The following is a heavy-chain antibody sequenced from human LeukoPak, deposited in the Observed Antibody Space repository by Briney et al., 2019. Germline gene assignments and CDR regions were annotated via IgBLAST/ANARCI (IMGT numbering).Heavy chain of an antibody. CDR3: ARLGYYDSSGYYYGAFDI. Sequence: ASETLSLTCTVSGGSISSYYWSWIRQPPGKGLEWIGYIYYSGSANYNPSLKSRVTISVDTYKNQFSLKLSSVTAADTAVYYCARLGYYDSSGYYYGAFDIWGQGTMVTVSS. CDR2: IYYSGSA. V-gene: IGHV4-59*08. J-gene: IGHJ3*02. D-gene: IGHD3-22*01. CDR1: GGSISSYY.